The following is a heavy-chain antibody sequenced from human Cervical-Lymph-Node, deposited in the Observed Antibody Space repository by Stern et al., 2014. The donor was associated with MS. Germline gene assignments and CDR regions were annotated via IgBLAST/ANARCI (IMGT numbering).Heavy chain of an antibody. Sequence: EMQLGESGAEVKKPGEFLKISCKGSGYSFTNYWIGWVRQLPGKGLEWMGIIYPGASESRYSPSFQGQVTISADNSISTAYLQWSSLKASDTAMYYCARGSGRDFFDYWGQGTLVTVSS. CDR2: IYPGASES. V-gene: IGHV5-51*01. D-gene: IGHD3-3*01. CDR3: ARGSGRDFFDY. J-gene: IGHJ4*02. CDR1: GYSFTNYW.